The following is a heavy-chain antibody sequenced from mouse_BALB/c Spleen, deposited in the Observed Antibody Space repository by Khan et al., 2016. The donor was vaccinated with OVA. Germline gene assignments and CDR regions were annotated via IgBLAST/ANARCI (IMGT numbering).Heavy chain of an antibody. CDR3: ARVGYSSVAY. V-gene: IGHV1-5*01. Sequence: EVQLQQSGTVLARPGASVKMSCKASGYSFTSYLIHWVKQRPGQGLEWIGDIYPGNSDTTYNQKFKDKAKLTAGTSANTAYMELSSLTKEDSAVDYCARVGYSSVAYWGQGTLVTVSA. CDR2: IYPGNSDT. J-gene: IGHJ3*01. D-gene: IGHD1-3*01. CDR1: GYSFTSYL.